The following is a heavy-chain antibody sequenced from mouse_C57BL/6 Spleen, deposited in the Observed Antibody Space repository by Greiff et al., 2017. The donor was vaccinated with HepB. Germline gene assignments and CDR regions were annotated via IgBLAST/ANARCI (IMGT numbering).Heavy chain of an antibody. CDR2: IYPRDGST. CDR1: GYTFTDHT. J-gene: IGHJ3*01. D-gene: IGHD1-1*01. V-gene: IGHV1-78*01. CDR3: ARSGYYGSISFAY. Sequence: VQLQQSDAELVKPGASVKISCKVSGYTFTDHTIHWMKQRPEQGLERIGYIYPRDGSTKYNEKFKVKATLTADKSSSTAYMQLNSLTSEDSAVYFWARSGYYGSISFAYWGQGTLVTVSA.